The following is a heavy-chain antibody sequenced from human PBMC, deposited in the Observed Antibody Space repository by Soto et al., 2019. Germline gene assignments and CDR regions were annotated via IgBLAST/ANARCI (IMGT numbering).Heavy chain of an antibody. J-gene: IGHJ2*01. CDR2: ISSSSSTI. CDR1: GFTFSSYS. D-gene: IGHD3-22*01. Sequence: EVQLVESGGGLVQPGGSLRLSCAASGFTFSSYSMNWVRQAPGKGLEWVSYISSSSSTIYYADSVKGRFTISRDNAKNSLELQMNCLRAEDTAVYYCARGPYYYDSSGPWGYFDLWGRGTLVTVSS. CDR3: ARGPYYYDSSGPWGYFDL. V-gene: IGHV3-48*01.